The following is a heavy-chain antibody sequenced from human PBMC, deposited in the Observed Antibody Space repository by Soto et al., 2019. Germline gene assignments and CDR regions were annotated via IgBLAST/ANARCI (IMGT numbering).Heavy chain of an antibody. CDR2: ISGSGGIT. D-gene: IGHD2-21*02. J-gene: IGHJ5*02. Sequence: PDSASGFTFVSHAMSRVRQSPGKGLEWVSAISGSGGITYYADSVRVRFTISRDNSKNTLYLQMSSLRAEDTAVYYCAKDRDCGGDCYPNWFEPWGQGTLVPVSS. CDR1: GFTFVSHA. V-gene: IGHV3-23*01. CDR3: AKDRDCGGDCYPNWFEP.